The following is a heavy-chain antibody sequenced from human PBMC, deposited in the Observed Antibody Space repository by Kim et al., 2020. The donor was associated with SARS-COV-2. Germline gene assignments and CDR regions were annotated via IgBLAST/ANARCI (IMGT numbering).Heavy chain of an antibody. CDR2: IYDSGST. CDR1: GDSISSSSYY. CDR3: ARGTQTGTTSLTF. D-gene: IGHD1-7*01. J-gene: IGHJ4*02. V-gene: IGHV4-39*01. Sequence: SETLSLTCTVSGDSISSSSYYWGWIRQPPGKGLEWIWSIYDSGSTYYSPSLKSRVTISIDTSENRFSLKLTSVTAADTAVYYCARGTQTGTTSLTFWGQGTLVTVSS.